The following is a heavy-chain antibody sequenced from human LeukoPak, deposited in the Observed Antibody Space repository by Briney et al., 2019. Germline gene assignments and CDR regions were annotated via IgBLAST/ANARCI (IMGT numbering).Heavy chain of an antibody. D-gene: IGHD3-22*01. CDR2: IYYSGST. CDR1: GGSISSYY. J-gene: IGHJ4*02. V-gene: IGHV4-59*08. Sequence: SETLSLTCTVSGGSISSYYWSWIRQPPGKGLEWIGYIYYSGSTNYKPSLKSRVTISVDTSKNQFSLKLSSVTAADTAVYYCARHLFGSGYYPDYWGQGTLVTVSS. CDR3: ARHLFGSGYYPDY.